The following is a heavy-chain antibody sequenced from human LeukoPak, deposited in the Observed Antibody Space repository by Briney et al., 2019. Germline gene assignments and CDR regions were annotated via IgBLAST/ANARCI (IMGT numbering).Heavy chain of an antibody. D-gene: IGHD6-13*01. CDR1: GGSISSYY. J-gene: IGHJ4*02. Sequence: RASETLSLTCTVSGGSISSYYWSWIRQPAGKGLEWIGRIYTSGSTNYNPSLKSRVTMSVDTSKNQFSLKLSSVTAADTAVYYCARDLYTWYSSSWYFDYWGQGTLVTVSS. V-gene: IGHV4-4*07. CDR2: IYTSGST. CDR3: ARDLYTWYSSSWYFDY.